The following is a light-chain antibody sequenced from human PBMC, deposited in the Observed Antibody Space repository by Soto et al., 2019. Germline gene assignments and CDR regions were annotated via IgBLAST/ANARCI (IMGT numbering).Light chain of an antibody. CDR1: QNIGKF. CDR3: QQSYNDSPS. CDR2: AAS. V-gene: IGKV1-39*01. Sequence: DIQMTQFPSSLSASVGDRVIITCRASQNIGKFLNWFQHTPGKAPKLLIYAASSLQSGVPSRFSGSGSGTDFTLTISSLQPEAFTTYDYQQSYNDSPSFGQGTKLEI. J-gene: IGKJ2*03.